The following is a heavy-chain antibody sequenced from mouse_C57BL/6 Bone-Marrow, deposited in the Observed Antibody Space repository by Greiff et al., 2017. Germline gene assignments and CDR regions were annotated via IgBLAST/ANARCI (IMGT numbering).Heavy chain of an antibody. J-gene: IGHJ3*01. CDR1: GFTFSSYG. D-gene: IGHD1-1*01. CDR2: ISSGGSYT. V-gene: IGHV5-6*01. CDR3: AREDYYGSWFAY. Sequence: EVQVVESGGDLVKPGGSLKLSCAASGFTFSSYGMSWVRQTPDKRLEWVATISSGGSYTYYPDSVKGRFTISRDNATNTLYLQMSSLKSEDTAMYYCAREDYYGSWFAYWGQGTLVTVSA.